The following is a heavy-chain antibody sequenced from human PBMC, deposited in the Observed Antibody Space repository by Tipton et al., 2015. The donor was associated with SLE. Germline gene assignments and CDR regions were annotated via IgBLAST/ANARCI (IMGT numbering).Heavy chain of an antibody. CDR3: ARHYGGGSLAF. CDR2: INNSGRD. Sequence: TLSLTCTVSGDFMRDSSFHWGWIRQPPGKGLEWIGSINNSGRDYYNPSLSSRVTISGDTSKNHFSLKLSSVTAADTAIYYCARHYGGGSLAFRGQGTLVTVSS. D-gene: IGHD3-16*01. CDR1: GDFMRDSSFH. J-gene: IGHJ4*02. V-gene: IGHV4-39*07.